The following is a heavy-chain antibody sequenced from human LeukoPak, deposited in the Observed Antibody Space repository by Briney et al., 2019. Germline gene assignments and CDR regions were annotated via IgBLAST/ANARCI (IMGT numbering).Heavy chain of an antibody. Sequence: NPGGSLRLSCAASGFTFSSYSMNWVRQATGKGLDWVSSISSSSSYIYYADSVKGRFTISRDNAKNSLYLQMNSLRAEDTAVYYCARDRGVAATPFYYYYGMDVWGQGTTVTVSS. V-gene: IGHV3-21*01. CDR3: ARDRGVAATPFYYYYGMDV. J-gene: IGHJ6*02. D-gene: IGHD2-15*01. CDR2: ISSSSSYI. CDR1: GFTFSSYS.